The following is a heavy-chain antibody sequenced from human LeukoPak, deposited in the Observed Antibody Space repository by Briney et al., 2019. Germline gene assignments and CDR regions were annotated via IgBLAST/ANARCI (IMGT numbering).Heavy chain of an antibody. V-gene: IGHV4-59*01. Sequence: SETLALTCAVYGGSFSGYYWSWIRQPPGKGLEWIGYIYYSGSTNYNPSLKSRVTISVDTSKNQFSLKLSSVTAADTAVYYCARRSGGYNPSEYFDLWGRGTLVTVSS. D-gene: IGHD5-24*01. CDR3: ARRSGGYNPSEYFDL. CDR1: GGSFSGYY. CDR2: IYYSGST. J-gene: IGHJ2*01.